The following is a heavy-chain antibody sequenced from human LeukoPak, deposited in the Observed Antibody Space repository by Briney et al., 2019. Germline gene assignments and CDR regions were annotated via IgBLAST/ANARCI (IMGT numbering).Heavy chain of an antibody. J-gene: IGHJ4*02. CDR2: IYYSGST. Sequence: SETLSLTCTVSGGSISSSSYYWGWIRQPPGKGLEWIGSIYYSGSTYYNPSLKSRVTISVDTSKNQFSLKLSSVTAADTAVYYCARDVAVAGTFFDYWGQGTLVTVSS. CDR1: GGSISSSSYY. V-gene: IGHV4-39*07. CDR3: ARDVAVAGTFFDY. D-gene: IGHD6-19*01.